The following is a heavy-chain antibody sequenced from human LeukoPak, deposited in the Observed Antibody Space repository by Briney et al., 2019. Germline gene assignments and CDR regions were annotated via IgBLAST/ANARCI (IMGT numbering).Heavy chain of an antibody. CDR2: MKQDGSEK. CDR1: GFTFSDYW. Sequence: GGSLRLSCAASGFTFSDYWMSWVRQVPGKGLEWVASMKQDGSEKYYVDSVKGRFTISRDNAKNSLYLQMNSLRAEDTAVYYCARDKIVGATNFDFWGQGTLVTVSS. J-gene: IGHJ4*02. CDR3: ARDKIVGATNFDF. V-gene: IGHV3-7*01. D-gene: IGHD1-26*01.